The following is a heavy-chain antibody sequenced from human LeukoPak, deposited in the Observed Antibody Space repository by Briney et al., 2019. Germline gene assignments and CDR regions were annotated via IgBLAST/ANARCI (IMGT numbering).Heavy chain of an antibody. CDR2: IYHSGST. CDR1: GFTFSNAW. V-gene: IGHV4-4*02. D-gene: IGHD2-2*01. J-gene: IGHJ1*01. CDR3: ARVQSTAPEYFQY. Sequence: GSLRLSCAASGFTFSNAWMSWVRQAPGKGLEWIGEIYHSGSTNYNPSLKSRVTISVDKSKSQFSLKLSSVTAADTAVYYCARVQSTAPEYFQYWGQGTLVTVSS.